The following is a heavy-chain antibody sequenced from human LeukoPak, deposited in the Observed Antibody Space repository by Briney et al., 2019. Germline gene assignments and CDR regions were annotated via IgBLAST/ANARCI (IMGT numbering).Heavy chain of an antibody. CDR3: ARGSYSGYDQDFDY. CDR1: GGTFSSYA. J-gene: IGHJ4*02. V-gene: IGHV1-69*06. Sequence: GASVKVSCKASGGTFSSYAFNWVRQAPGQGLGWMGGIIPIFGTPNYVQKFQGRVTITADKSTSTAYMELSSLRSEDMAVYYCARGSYSGYDQDFDYWGQGTLVTVSS. D-gene: IGHD5-12*01. CDR2: IIPIFGTP.